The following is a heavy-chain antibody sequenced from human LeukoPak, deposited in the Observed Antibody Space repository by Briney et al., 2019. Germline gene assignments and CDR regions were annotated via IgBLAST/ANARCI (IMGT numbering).Heavy chain of an antibody. Sequence: GSLRLSCAASGFTFTTYSMNWVRQAPGKGLEWIGRIYSTGSTNYNPSLKSRVTMSVDTSKNQFSLRLRSVTAADTAVYYCARQIASAGTAGFDFWGQGALVTVSS. CDR1: GFTFTTYS. D-gene: IGHD6-13*01. J-gene: IGHJ4*02. V-gene: IGHV4-59*10. CDR3: ARQIASAGTAGFDF. CDR2: IYSTGST.